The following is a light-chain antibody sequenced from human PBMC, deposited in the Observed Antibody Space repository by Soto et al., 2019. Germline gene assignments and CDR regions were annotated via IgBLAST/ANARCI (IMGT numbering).Light chain of an antibody. J-gene: IGLJ2*01. V-gene: IGLV2-14*03. CDR1: SSDVGAYNY. CDR2: DVS. Sequence: QSALTQPASVSASPGQSLTISCTGTSSDVGAYNYVAWYQQHPDKAPKLMIYDVSHRPSGVSDRFSGSKSGNTASLTISGLKAEDEADYYGSSYTSGSTLIFGGGTKLTVL. CDR3: SSYTSGSTLI.